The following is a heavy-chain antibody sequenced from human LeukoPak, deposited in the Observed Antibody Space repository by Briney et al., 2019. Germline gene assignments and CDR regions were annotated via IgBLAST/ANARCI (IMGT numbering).Heavy chain of an antibody. D-gene: IGHD3-3*01. V-gene: IGHV1-18*01. CDR1: GYTFTSYG. CDR3: ARDWRYLKDYYYYYMDV. CDR2: ISPYNGNT. Sequence: ASVKVSCKASGYTFTSYGISWVRQAPGQGLEWMGWISPYNGNTNYAQKLQGRVTMTTDISTSTAYMELRSLRSDDTAVYYCARDWRYLKDYYYYYMDVWGKGTTVTISS. J-gene: IGHJ6*03.